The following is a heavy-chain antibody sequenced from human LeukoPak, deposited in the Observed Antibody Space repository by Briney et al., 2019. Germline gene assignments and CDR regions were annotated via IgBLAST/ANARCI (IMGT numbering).Heavy chain of an antibody. CDR2: VYYSGST. CDR3: ARIHRYCSGGACYVLDN. V-gene: IGHV4-59*02. Sequence: PSQTLSLTCVVSGGSVSGYYWGWIRQPPGRGLEWIGYVYYSGSTNYNPSFKSRITISVDTSRNQFSLQLSSVTAADTAVYYCARIHRYCSGGACYVLDNWGQGTLVAVSS. J-gene: IGHJ4*02. CDR1: GGSVSGYY. D-gene: IGHD2-15*01.